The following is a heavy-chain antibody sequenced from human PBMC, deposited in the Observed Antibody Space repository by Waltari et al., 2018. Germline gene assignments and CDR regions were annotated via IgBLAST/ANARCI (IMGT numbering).Heavy chain of an antibody. J-gene: IGHJ4*02. CDR1: GFIFSTYW. Sequence: EVQLVESGGGLVQPGESRRLSCVASGFIFSTYWMDWVRQAPVKGLVWVSRINSDGSSTTYADSVKGQFTISRDNAKNTLYLHMSSLRAEDTAVYYCVRENIAAAGLESWGQGTLVTVSS. D-gene: IGHD6-13*01. CDR3: VRENIAAAGLES. V-gene: IGHV3-74*01. CDR2: INSDGSST.